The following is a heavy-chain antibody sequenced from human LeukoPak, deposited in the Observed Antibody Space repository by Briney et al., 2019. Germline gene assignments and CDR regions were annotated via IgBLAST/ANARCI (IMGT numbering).Heavy chain of an antibody. Sequence: GGSLRLSCAASGFTFSSYEMNWVRQAPGNGLEWISYISSSGSTIYYADSVKGRFTISRDNAKNSLYLQMNSLRAKDTAVYYCARAHLSSSSTLWGQGTLVTVSS. CDR3: ARAHLSSSSTL. J-gene: IGHJ4*02. V-gene: IGHV3-48*03. D-gene: IGHD6-13*01. CDR1: GFTFSSYE. CDR2: ISSSGSTI.